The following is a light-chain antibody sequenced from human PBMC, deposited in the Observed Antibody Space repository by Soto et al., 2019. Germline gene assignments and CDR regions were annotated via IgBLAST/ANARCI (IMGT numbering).Light chain of an antibody. J-gene: IGKJ3*01. V-gene: IGKV3-20*01. CDR1: QSISSSY. CDR3: QLYGSAPPFP. Sequence: IVLTQSPGTLSLSPGERATLSCRASQSISSSYLAWYQQKPGQAPRLLIYGASSRATGIPDRFSGSGSRTDFTLSISRLEPEDFAVYYCQLYGSAPPFPFGPGTKVDI. CDR2: GAS.